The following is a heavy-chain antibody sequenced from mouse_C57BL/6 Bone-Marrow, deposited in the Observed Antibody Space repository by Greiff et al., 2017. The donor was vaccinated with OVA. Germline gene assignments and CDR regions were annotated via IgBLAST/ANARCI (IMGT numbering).Heavy chain of an antibody. CDR2: INPNNGGT. V-gene: IGHV1-26*01. J-gene: IGHJ2*01. CDR3: ARREGY. CDR1: GYTFTDYY. Sequence: VQLQQSGPELVKPGASVKISCKASGYTFTDYYMNWVKQSHGKSLEWIGDINPNNGGTSYNQKFKGKATLTVDKSSSTAYMELRSLTAEDSAGYCCARREGYWGQGTTLTVSS.